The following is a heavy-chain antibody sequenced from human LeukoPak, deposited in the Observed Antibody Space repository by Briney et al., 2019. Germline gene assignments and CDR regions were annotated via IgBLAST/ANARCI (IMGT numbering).Heavy chain of an antibody. J-gene: IGHJ4*02. Sequence: PSETLSLTCTVSVGSIRGYLWSWIRQPPGKGLEWLGYISYSGTTNHNPSLRSRVTIITDTSKNQFSLRLSSVTAADTAVYYCARRNYGDYDHYFDSWGQGTLVTVSS. CDR3: ARRNYGDYDHYFDS. CDR2: ISYSGTT. V-gene: IGHV4-59*08. CDR1: VGSIRGYL. D-gene: IGHD4-17*01.